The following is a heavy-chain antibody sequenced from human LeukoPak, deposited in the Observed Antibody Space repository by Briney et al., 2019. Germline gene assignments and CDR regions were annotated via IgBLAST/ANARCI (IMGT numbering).Heavy chain of an antibody. D-gene: IGHD3-16*02. CDR3: ARVIAFRGYMDV. J-gene: IGHJ6*03. CDR2: IHYDGRNQ. Sequence: GGSLRLSCAASGFNFRGYGMHWVRQAPGKGLEWVTFIHYDGRNQYYADSVKGRFTISRDNAKNSLYLQMNSLRAEDTAVYYCARVIAFRGYMDVWGKGTTVTVSS. CDR1: GFNFRGYG. V-gene: IGHV3-30*02.